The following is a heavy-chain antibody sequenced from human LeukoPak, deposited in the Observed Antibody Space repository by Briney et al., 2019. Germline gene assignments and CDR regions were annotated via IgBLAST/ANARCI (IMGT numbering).Heavy chain of an antibody. V-gene: IGHV4-59*08. Sequence: SETLSLTCTVSGGSISSYHWSWIRQPPGKGLEWIGYMSHSGSTNYNPSLKSRVTISLDTSKNQFSLRLSSVTAADTAVYYCARHVSDPNYYGSGSYYNFDYWGQGTLVTVSS. CDR1: GGSISSYH. J-gene: IGHJ4*02. CDR3: ARHVSDPNYYGSGSYYNFDY. D-gene: IGHD3-10*01. CDR2: MSHSGST.